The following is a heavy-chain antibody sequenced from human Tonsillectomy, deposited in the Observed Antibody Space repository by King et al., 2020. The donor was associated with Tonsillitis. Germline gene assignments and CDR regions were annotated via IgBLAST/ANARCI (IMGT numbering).Heavy chain of an antibody. CDR3: ARRDHFDSSGDTGLFQH. D-gene: IGHD3-22*01. V-gene: IGHV3-23*04. Sequence: VQLVESGGGLVQPGGSLTLSCSASGFTFSSYAMNWVRQAPGKGLEWVSVISGGGSRKYYADSVKGRLTISRDNSKDTLFLHMNGLKAEATAVYYCARRDHFDSSGDTGLFQHWGQGTLVIVSS. J-gene: IGHJ1*01. CDR2: ISGGGSRK. CDR1: GFTFSSYA.